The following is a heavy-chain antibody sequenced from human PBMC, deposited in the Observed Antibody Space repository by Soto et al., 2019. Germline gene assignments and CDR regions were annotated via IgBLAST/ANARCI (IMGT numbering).Heavy chain of an antibody. Sequence: QVHLVQSGAEVKKPGASVKVSCKGSGYTFTSYSITWVRQAPGQGLEWMGWISAHNGNTDYAQKLQGRVTVTRDTSTSTACMELRSLRSDDTAVYYSARGRYGDYWGQVALVTVSS. CDR1: GYTFTSYS. V-gene: IGHV1-18*01. CDR3: ARGRYGDY. J-gene: IGHJ4*02. D-gene: IGHD1-1*01. CDR2: ISAHNGNT.